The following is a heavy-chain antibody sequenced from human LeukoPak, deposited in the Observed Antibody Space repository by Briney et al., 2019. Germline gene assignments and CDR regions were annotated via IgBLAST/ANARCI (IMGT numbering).Heavy chain of an antibody. Sequence: SETLSLTCTVSGGSISSYYWSWIRQPPGKGLEWIGRLYTSGSTNYNPSLRSRVTISVDTSKNQFSLNLSSVTAADTAVYYCARSTVTGRYFDYWGQGTLVTVSS. CDR2: LYTSGST. CDR1: GGSISSYY. V-gene: IGHV4-4*08. CDR3: ARSTVTGRYFDY. D-gene: IGHD4-17*01. J-gene: IGHJ4*02.